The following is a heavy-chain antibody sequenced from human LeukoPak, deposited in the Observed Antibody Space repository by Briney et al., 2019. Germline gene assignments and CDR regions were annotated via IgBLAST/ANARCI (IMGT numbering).Heavy chain of an antibody. V-gene: IGHV1-2*02. CDR1: GYSFTDYY. J-gene: IGHJ5*02. CDR2: INPNSGGT. D-gene: IGHD2-21*01. CDR3: ARADRLHGGPYLIGP. Sequence: ATVKVSCKASGYSFTDYYMHWVRQAPGQGLEWMGWINPNSGGTSSARKFQGRVTMTRDTSIATVYMEVSWLTSDDTAIYYCARADRLHGGPYLIGPWGQGTLVTVSS.